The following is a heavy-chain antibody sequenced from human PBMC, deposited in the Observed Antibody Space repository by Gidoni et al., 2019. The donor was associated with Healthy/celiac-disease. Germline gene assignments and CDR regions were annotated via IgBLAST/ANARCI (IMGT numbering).Heavy chain of an antibody. CDR2: ISGSGGRT. CDR3: ATFGQPRRDLDY. V-gene: IGHV3-23*04. CDR1: GFTFSSYA. J-gene: IGHJ4*02. D-gene: IGHD3-3*01. Sequence: EVQLVESGGGLVQPGGSLRLSCAASGFTFSSYAMSWVRQAPGKGLEWGSAISGSGGRTYYADSVKGRFTISRDNSKNTLYLQMNSLRAEDTAVYYCATFGQPRRDLDYWGQGTLVTVSS.